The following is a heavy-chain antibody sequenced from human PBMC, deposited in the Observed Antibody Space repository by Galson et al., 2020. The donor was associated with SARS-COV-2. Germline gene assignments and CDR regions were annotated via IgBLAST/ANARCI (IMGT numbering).Heavy chain of an antibody. Sequence: KIGESLKISCAASEFTFNYFGMNWVRQAPGKGLEWVSFISSSSSYIYYADSVKGRITITRDNAKNSLYLQMSSLRADDTAVYYCVRVRLGELALAGHYYGMDVWCQGTTVTVTS. CDR3: VRVRLGELALAGHYYGMDV. D-gene: IGHD3-16*02. CDR2: ISSSSSYI. CDR1: EFTFNYFG. V-gene: IGHV3-21*01. J-gene: IGHJ6*02.